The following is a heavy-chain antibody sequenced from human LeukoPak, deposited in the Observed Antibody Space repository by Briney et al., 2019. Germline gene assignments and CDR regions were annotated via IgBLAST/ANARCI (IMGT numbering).Heavy chain of an antibody. D-gene: IGHD6-19*01. V-gene: IGHV1-2*04. Sequence: GASVKVSCKASGYTFTVYYIHWVRQAPGQGLEWMGWIDPNSGGTNYAQKFQGWVTMTRDTSITTAYIEVNRLISDDTAVYYCARHGYNIGWSYLLILWGQGTLVTVSS. J-gene: IGHJ4*02. CDR3: ARHGYNIGWSYLLIL. CDR2: IDPNSGGT. CDR1: GYTFTVYY.